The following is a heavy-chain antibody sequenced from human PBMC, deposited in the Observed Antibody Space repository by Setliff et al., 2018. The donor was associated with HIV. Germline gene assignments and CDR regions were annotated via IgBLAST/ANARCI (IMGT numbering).Heavy chain of an antibody. CDR2: IHYSGRT. CDR3: ARVVSRREDRGTWMKLWLAPYYMDV. Sequence: SETLSLTCTVSGDSISSGGFYCNWFRQYPEKGLEWIGWIHYSGRTNFNPSLRSRATISFDTSKNQFSLNLTSVTAADTAVYFCARVVSRREDRGTWMKLWLAPYYMDVWGKGTTVTVS. D-gene: IGHD3-10*01. V-gene: IGHV4-31*03. CDR1: GDSISSGGFY. J-gene: IGHJ6*03.